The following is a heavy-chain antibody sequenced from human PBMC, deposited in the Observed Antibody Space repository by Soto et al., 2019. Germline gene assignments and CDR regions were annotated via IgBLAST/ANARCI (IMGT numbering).Heavy chain of an antibody. J-gene: IGHJ4*02. CDR1: GFTFDDYA. D-gene: IGHD3-10*01. Sequence: GGSLRLSCAASGFTFDDYAMHWVRQAPGKGLEWVSGISWNSGSIGYADSVKGRFTISRDNAKNSLYLQMNSLRAEDTALYYCAKDTTTMVRGVLDYWGQGTLVTVSS. V-gene: IGHV3-9*01. CDR2: ISWNSGSI. CDR3: AKDTTTMVRGVLDY.